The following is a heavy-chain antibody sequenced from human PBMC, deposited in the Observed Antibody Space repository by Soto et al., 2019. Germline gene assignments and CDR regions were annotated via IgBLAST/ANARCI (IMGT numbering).Heavy chain of an antibody. CDR1: GYTFTTYG. V-gene: IGHV1-18*04. D-gene: IGHD2-15*01. CDR2: ISTYNGNT. Sequence: QVHLVQSGAEVKKPGASVKVSCKASGYTFTTYGISWVRQAPGQGLEWMGWISTYNGNTNYEQKLQGRVTLTTDTLTSTAYMELRSLRSDDTAVYYCASRGAYCSGGTCSHFDYWGQGTLVTVSS. J-gene: IGHJ4*02. CDR3: ASRGAYCSGGTCSHFDY.